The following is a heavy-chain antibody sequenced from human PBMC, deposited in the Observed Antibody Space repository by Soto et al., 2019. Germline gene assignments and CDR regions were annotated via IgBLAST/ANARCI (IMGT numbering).Heavy chain of an antibody. V-gene: IGHV1-46*01. CDR2: INPSGGST. CDR3: AREALREPSRYYYYGMDV. Sequence: ASVKVSCKASGYTFTSYYMHWVRQAPGQGLEWMGIINPSGGSTSYAQKFQGRVTMTRDTSTSTVYMELSSLRSEDTAVYYCAREALREPSRYYYYGMDVWGQGTTVTV. D-gene: IGHD3-10*01. CDR1: GYTFTSYY. J-gene: IGHJ6*02.